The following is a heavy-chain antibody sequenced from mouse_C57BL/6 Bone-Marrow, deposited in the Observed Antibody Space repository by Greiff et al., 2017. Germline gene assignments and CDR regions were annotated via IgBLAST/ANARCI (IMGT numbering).Heavy chain of an antibody. Sequence: EVQLQQSGAELVRPGASVKLSCTASGFNIKDDYMPWVKQRPEQGLEWIGWIDPENGDTEYASKFQGKATLTADTSSNTSYLPLSSLTSEDTAGSKRSHYYGSSLDDWGKGTTLTVSS. CDR2: IDPENGDT. V-gene: IGHV14-4*01. J-gene: IGHJ1*03. CDR3: SHYYGSSLDD. D-gene: IGHD1-1*01. CDR1: GFNIKDDY.